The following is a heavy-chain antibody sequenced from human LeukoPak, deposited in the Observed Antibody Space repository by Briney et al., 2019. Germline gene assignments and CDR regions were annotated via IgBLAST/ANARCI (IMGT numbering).Heavy chain of an antibody. Sequence: GGSLRLSCAASGFTFSSYAMSWVRQAPGKGLEWVSAISGSGGSTYYADSVKGRFTISRDNSKNTLYLQMNSLRAEDTAVYYCATKKGRSIAARLEDYWGQGTLVTVSS. CDR3: ATKKGRSIAARLEDY. J-gene: IGHJ4*02. V-gene: IGHV3-23*01. CDR2: ISGSGGST. CDR1: GFTFSSYA. D-gene: IGHD6-6*01.